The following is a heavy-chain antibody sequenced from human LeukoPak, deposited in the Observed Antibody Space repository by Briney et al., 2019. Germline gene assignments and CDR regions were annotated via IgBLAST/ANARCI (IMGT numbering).Heavy chain of an antibody. J-gene: IGHJ6*02. D-gene: IGHD2-8*01. CDR1: GLTFSSYW. V-gene: IGHV3-7*04. Sequence: GGSRTLSCAASGLTFSSYWMNWARQPPGEGLEWVACIKHNGNENYYVDSVKGRFSLSRHNAANSLYLQMSNLRAEDTAVYFCTRGGVLDVWGQGATVTVSS. CDR2: IKHNGNEN. CDR3: TRGGVLDV.